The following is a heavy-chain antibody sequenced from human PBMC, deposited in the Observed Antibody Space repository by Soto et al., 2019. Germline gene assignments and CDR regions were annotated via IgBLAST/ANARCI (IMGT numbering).Heavy chain of an antibody. CDR2: IYYSGSN. Sequence: QVQLQESGPGLVNPSQTLSLTCAVSGDSISKSGYYWSWIRPNQGKAREWMGYIYYSGSNFYNPSLKSRVTISVDTSKNQLSLKLTSVTVADTAVYYGARSRGGTNTRRPYYFHSWGQGTLVAVSS. J-gene: IGHJ4*02. V-gene: IGHV4-31*11. CDR1: GDSISKSGYY. D-gene: IGHD2-8*01. CDR3: ARSRGGTNTRRPYYFHS.